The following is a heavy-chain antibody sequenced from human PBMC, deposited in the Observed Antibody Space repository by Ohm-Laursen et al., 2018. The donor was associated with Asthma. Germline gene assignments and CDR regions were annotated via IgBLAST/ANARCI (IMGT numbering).Heavy chain of an antibody. J-gene: IGHJ4*02. CDR3: ARDVMEWYLPAFDF. D-gene: IGHD3-3*01. CDR2: ITSYSSTT. CDR1: GFSFSSYS. Sequence: SLRLSCSAPGFSFSSYSMNWVRQAPGKGLEWVSYITSYSSTTYYADSVKGRFTVSRDDSKNTLYLQMNSLRPDDTAVYYCARDVMEWYLPAFDFWGQGTLVTVSS. V-gene: IGHV3-48*01.